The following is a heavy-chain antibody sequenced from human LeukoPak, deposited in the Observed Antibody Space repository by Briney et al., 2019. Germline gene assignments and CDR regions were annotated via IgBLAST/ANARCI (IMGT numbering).Heavy chain of an antibody. CDR2: IHYSGST. CDR1: GDSISSYY. CDR3: ARDGQLGHYFDY. Sequence: SETLSLTCTVSGDSISSYYLSWIRQPPGKGLEWIGYIHYSGSTNYNPSLKSRVTISADTSKNQFSLKLSSVTAADTAVYYCARDGQLGHYFDYWGQGTLVAVSS. J-gene: IGHJ4*02. D-gene: IGHD1-1*01. V-gene: IGHV4-59*01.